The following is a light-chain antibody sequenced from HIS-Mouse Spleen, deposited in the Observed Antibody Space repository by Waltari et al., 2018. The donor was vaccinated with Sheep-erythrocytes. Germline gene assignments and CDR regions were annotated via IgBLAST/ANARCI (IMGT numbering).Light chain of an antibody. Sequence: QSALTQPRSVSGSPGQSVTISCTGTSSDVGGYNYVSWYKQHPGKAPKLMIYDVSKRPSGVPDRFSGSKSCNTASLTISGLQAEDEADYYCCSYAGSYNHVFATGTKVTVL. CDR1: SSDVGGYNY. CDR3: CSYAGSYNHV. V-gene: IGLV2-11*01. CDR2: DVS. J-gene: IGLJ1*01.